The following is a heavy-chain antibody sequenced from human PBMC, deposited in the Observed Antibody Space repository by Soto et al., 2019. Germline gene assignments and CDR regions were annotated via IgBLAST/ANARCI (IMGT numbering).Heavy chain of an antibody. Sequence: EVHLVESGGGLVQPGGSPRLSCAASGFIFSSYGMNWVRQAPGKGLEWVSFISSSSSTIYYADSVKGRFTISRDNAKKSLYLRMSSLRDEDTAVYYCARDVGYYYDSSGYYRFDYWGQGTLVTVSS. CDR2: ISSSSSTI. J-gene: IGHJ4*02. V-gene: IGHV3-48*02. CDR1: GFIFSSYG. CDR3: ARDVGYYYDSSGYYRFDY. D-gene: IGHD3-22*01.